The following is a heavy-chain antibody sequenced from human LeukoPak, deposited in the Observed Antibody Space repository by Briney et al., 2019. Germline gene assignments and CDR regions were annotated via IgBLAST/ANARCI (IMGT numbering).Heavy chain of an antibody. Sequence: GSSLRLSCAASGFIFSTCVMHWVRQAPGKGLEWVAVIRPDGSHISYVDPVKGRFTISRDNSNNMLYLQMSSLRAEDTALYYCLREVDWKYAFDYWGRGTLVTVSS. CDR3: LREVDWKYAFDY. CDR2: IRPDGSHI. D-gene: IGHD1-7*01. J-gene: IGHJ4*02. V-gene: IGHV3-33*01. CDR1: GFIFSTCV.